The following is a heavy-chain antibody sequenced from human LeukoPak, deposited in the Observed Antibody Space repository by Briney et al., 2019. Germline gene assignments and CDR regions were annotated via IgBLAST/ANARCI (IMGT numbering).Heavy chain of an antibody. CDR3: ARQFNWNDGFDY. CDR2: IYYSGST. D-gene: IGHD1-1*01. J-gene: IGHJ4*02. V-gene: IGHV4-39*01. Sequence: SETLSLTCTVSGGSINNNNYYWGWIRQPPGKGLEWIGSIYYSGSTYYNPSLKSRVTMSVDTSKNQFSLKLSSVTAADTAVYYCARQFNWNDGFDYWGQGTLVTVSS. CDR1: GGSINNNNYY.